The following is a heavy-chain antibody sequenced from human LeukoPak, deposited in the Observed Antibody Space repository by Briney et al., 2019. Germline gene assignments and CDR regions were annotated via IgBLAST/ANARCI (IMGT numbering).Heavy chain of an antibody. Sequence: GGSLRLSCAASGFTFSSYSMNWVRQAPGKGLEWVSSISSSSSYIYYADSVKGRFTISRDNAKNSLYLQMNSLRAEDTAVYYCAREYYGSRIRGNWFDPWGQGTLVTVSS. CDR2: ISSSSSYI. CDR1: GFTFSSYS. D-gene: IGHD3-10*01. CDR3: AREYYGSRIRGNWFDP. V-gene: IGHV3-21*01. J-gene: IGHJ5*02.